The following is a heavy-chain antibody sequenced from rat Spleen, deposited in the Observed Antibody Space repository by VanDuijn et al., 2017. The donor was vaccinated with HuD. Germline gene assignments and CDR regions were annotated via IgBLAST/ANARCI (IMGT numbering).Heavy chain of an antibody. CDR2: ITYDGSGT. CDR3: TTAGNNYY. J-gene: IGHJ2*01. Sequence: EVQLVESGGGLVQPGRSLKLSCAASGFTFSDYNMAWVRQAPKKGLEWVATITYDGSGTYYRDSVKGRFTISRDNAKSTLYLQMDSLRSEDTATYYCTTAGNNYYWGQGVMVTVSS. V-gene: IGHV5-7*01. D-gene: IGHD1-10*01. CDR1: GFTFSDYN.